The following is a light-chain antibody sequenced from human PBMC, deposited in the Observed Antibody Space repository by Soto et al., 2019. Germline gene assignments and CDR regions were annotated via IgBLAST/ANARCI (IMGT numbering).Light chain of an antibody. CDR2: EGS. CDR1: NSDVGSYNL. V-gene: IGLV2-23*01. CDR3: CSYADSTTWV. Sequence: QSVLTQPASVSGSPGQSITISCTGTNSDVGSYNLVSWYQQNPGKAPKLIIYEGSKRPSGISNRFSGSKSGNTASLTISGLQAEDESGYYCCSYADSTTWVFGTGTKVTVL. J-gene: IGLJ1*01.